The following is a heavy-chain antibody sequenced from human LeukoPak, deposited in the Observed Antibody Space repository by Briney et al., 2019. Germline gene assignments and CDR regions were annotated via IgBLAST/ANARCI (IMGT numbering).Heavy chain of an antibody. J-gene: IGHJ5*02. V-gene: IGHV4-34*01. D-gene: IGHD3-22*01. CDR2: INHSGST. CDR1: GGSFSGYY. Sequence: SETLSLTCAVYGGSFSGYYWSWIRQPPGKGLEWIGEINHSGSTNYNPSLKSRVTISVDTSNNQFSLKLSSVTAADTAVYYCARDTQNYYDSSGYFSPWGQGTLVTVSS. CDR3: ARDTQNYYDSSGYFSP.